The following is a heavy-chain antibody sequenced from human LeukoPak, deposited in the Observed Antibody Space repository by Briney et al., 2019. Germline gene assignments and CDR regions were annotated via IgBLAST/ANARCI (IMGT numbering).Heavy chain of an antibody. CDR3: ARVRQLAGGRWFDP. Sequence: SETPSLTCTVSGGSISSGGYYWSWIRQHPGKGLEWIGYIYYSGSTYYNPSLKSRVTISVDTSKNQFSLKLSSVTAADTAVYYCARVRQLAGGRWFDPWGQGTLVTVSS. J-gene: IGHJ5*02. D-gene: IGHD6-6*01. CDR1: GGSISSGGYY. CDR2: IYYSGST. V-gene: IGHV4-31*03.